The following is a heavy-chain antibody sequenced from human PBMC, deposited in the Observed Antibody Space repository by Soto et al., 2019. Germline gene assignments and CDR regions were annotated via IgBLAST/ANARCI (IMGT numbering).Heavy chain of an antibody. V-gene: IGHV1-3*01. CDR2: INAGKGDT. D-gene: IGHD3-16*01. CDR3: ETGLGGPGY. J-gene: IGHJ4*02. CDR1: GYPFSSYA. Sequence: QVQLVQSGAEVKEPGASVKVSCKASGYPFSSYAMQWVRQAPGQRLEWMGWINAGKGDTKYSQKFQGRVTITRDTPASTAFMELSSLRSEDTAVYYCETGLGGPGYWGQGSLVVVSA.